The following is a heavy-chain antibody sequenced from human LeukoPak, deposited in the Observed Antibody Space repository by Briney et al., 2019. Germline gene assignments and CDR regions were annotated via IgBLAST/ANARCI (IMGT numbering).Heavy chain of an antibody. V-gene: IGHV3-30*02. CDR1: GFTFSRYG. J-gene: IGHJ5*02. D-gene: IGHD2-15*01. CDR2: IWYVGSNK. CDR3: AKDGSGGGWKWFDP. Sequence: PGGSLTLSCAASGFTFSRYGFHWVRQAPGKGLVWVAFIWYVGSNKYYADSVKGRFTISRDSPKTTLYVHMNSMRDEDTAVYYCAKDGSGGGWKWFDPWGQGTLVTVSS.